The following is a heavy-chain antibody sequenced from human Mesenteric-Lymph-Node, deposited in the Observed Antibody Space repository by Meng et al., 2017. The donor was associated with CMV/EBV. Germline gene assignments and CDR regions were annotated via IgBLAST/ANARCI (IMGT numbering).Heavy chain of an antibody. V-gene: IGHV3-48*03. CDR2: ISSSGSTI. D-gene: IGHD2-2*01. Sequence: GGSLRLSCAASGFTFSSYEMNWVRQAPGKGLEWVSYISSSGSTIYYADSVKGRFTISRSNAKNSLYLQMNSLRAEDKAVYYCASDNPVSCSSTSCYNWFDPWGQGTLVTVSS. J-gene: IGHJ5*02. CDR1: GFTFSSYE. CDR3: ASDNPVSCSSTSCYNWFDP.